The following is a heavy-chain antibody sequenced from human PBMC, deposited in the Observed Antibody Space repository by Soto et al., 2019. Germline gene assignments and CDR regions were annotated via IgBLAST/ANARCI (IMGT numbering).Heavy chain of an antibody. CDR3: ARDRGSDFWSGHDNYYGMDV. Sequence: GGSLRLSCAASGFTFSSCSMGWVRQAPGKGLEWVSDIIDSGSSTYYADSVKGRFTISRDNSKSTLYLQMNSLRAEDTALYYCARDRGSDFWSGHDNYYGMDVWGQGTTVTVSS. J-gene: IGHJ6*02. CDR2: IIDSGSST. CDR1: GFTFSSCS. D-gene: IGHD3-3*01. V-gene: IGHV3-23*01.